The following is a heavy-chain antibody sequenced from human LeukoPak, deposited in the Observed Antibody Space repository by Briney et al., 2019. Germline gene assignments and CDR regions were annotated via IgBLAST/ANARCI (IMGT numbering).Heavy chain of an antibody. D-gene: IGHD1-26*01. CDR1: GYSISSGYY. J-gene: IGHJ4*02. Sequence: SETLSLTCAVSGYSISSGYYWGWIRQPPGKGPEWIGSIYHSGYPYYNPSLKSRVTMSVDTSKNLFSLELTSVTAADTAVYYCARTQSSGIVGATTQFDYWGQGTLVTVSS. CDR2: IYHSGYP. V-gene: IGHV4-38-2*01. CDR3: ARTQSSGIVGATTQFDY.